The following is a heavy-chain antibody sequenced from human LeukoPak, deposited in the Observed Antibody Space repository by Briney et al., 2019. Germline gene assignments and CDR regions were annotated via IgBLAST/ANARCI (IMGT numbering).Heavy chain of an antibody. J-gene: IGHJ4*02. CDR1: GFTFSNYW. V-gene: IGHV3-7*01. Sequence: GGSLRLSCAASGFTFSNYWMNWVRQAPGKGLEWVAVIKKDGSEKIYVDSVRGRFTISRDNAKNTLYLQMNSLRAEDTAVYYCAAGAGWLIDYWGQGTLVTVSS. CDR2: IKKDGSEK. CDR3: AAGAGWLIDY. D-gene: IGHD6-19*01.